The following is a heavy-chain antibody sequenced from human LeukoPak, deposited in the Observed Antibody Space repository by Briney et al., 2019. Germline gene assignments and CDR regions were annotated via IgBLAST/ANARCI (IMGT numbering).Heavy chain of an antibody. CDR2: ISGSGNNG. D-gene: IGHD4-17*01. Sequence: GGSLRLXCAASGFTFSSYAMSWVRQAPGKGLEWVSGISGSGNNGYYADSVKGRFTISRDSSKNTLFLQMNSLRAEDTAVYYCAKDLLYGDYGDYWGQGTLVTVSS. V-gene: IGHV3-23*01. CDR1: GFTFSSYA. J-gene: IGHJ4*02. CDR3: AKDLLYGDYGDY.